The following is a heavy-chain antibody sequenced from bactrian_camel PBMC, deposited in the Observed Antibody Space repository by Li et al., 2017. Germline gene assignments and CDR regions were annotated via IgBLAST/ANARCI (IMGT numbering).Heavy chain of an antibody. CDR1: GYTYSSYC. V-gene: IGHV3S53*01. CDR2: IDSEWRT. Sequence: HVQLVESGGGSVQAGGSLRLSCAASGYTYSSYCMGWFRQAPGKEREGVAAIDSEWRTSYADSVKGRFPISQDNAKNTVYLQLYSLNTWDMGMYYCATGQFSTTNWMFEYDYWGQGTQVTVS. J-gene: IGHJ4*01. CDR3: ATGQFSTTNWMFEYDY. D-gene: IGHD2*01.